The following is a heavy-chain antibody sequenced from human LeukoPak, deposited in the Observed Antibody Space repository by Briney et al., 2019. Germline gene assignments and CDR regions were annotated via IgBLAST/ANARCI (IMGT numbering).Heavy chain of an antibody. Sequence: SETLSLTCTVSGGSISSGGYYWSWIRQHPGKGLEWIGYIYYSGSTNYNPSLKSRVTISVDTSKNQFSLKLSSVTAADTAVYYCARTCIAVAGDSWYWYFDLWGRGTLVTVSS. CDR3: ARTCIAVAGDSWYWYFDL. CDR1: GGSISSGGYY. CDR2: IYYSGST. J-gene: IGHJ2*01. D-gene: IGHD6-19*01. V-gene: IGHV4-61*08.